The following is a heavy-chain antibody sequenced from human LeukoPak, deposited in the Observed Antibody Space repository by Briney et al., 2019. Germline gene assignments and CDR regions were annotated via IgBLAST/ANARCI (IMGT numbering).Heavy chain of an antibody. J-gene: IGHJ4*02. D-gene: IGHD3/OR15-3a*01. CDR1: GFCFSNYG. V-gene: IGHV3-23*01. Sequence: GGSLRLFCAASGFCFSNYGINWVRQAPGKGLEGVSVISGNGDDAFYADSVKGRFRISRDNSKNTVYLQMNSLRADDTAVYYCAKRDWPYYFDYWGQGTLVAVSS. CDR3: AKRDWPYYFDY. CDR2: ISGNGDDA.